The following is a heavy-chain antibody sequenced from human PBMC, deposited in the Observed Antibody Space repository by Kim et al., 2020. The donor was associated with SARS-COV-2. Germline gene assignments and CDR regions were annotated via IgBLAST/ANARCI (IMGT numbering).Heavy chain of an antibody. J-gene: IGHJ4*02. V-gene: IGHV5-51*01. D-gene: IGHD6-6*01. CDR3: ARHQESSSHFDY. Sequence: YSPSFQGQVTSSADKSISTAYLQWSSLKASDTAMYYCARHQESSSHFDYWGQGTLVTVSS.